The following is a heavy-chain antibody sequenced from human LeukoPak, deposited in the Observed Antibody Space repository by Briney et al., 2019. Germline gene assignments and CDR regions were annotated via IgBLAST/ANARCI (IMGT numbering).Heavy chain of an antibody. J-gene: IGHJ3*02. CDR3: ARSRTYCGSTTCYPRGDPFDI. D-gene: IGHD2-2*01. Sequence: QPGGSLRLSCAASGFTFSNYAMHWVRQAPGKGLEWVAFMSYGGSNKYYADSVKGRFSISRDNSKNALYLQMNSLRAEDTAVFYCARSRTYCGSTTCYPRGDPFDIWGQGTMVTVSS. CDR1: GFTFSNYA. V-gene: IGHV3-30-3*01. CDR2: MSYGGSNK.